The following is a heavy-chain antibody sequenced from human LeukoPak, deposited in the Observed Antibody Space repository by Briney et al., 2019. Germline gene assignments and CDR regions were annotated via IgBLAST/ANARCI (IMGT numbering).Heavy chain of an antibody. D-gene: IGHD1-26*01. CDR3: ARDSVGVPTDFDC. CDR1: GFTFSSYG. J-gene: IGHJ4*02. V-gene: IGHV3-33*01. Sequence: AGGSLRLSCAASGFTFSSYGMHWVRQAPGKGLEWVAVIWYDGSNKYYADSVKGRFTISRDNSKNTLYLQMNSLRAEDTAVYYCARDSVGVPTDFDCWGQGTLVTVSS. CDR2: IWYDGSNK.